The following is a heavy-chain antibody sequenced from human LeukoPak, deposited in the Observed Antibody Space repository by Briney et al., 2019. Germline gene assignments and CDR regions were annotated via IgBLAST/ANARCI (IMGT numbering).Heavy chain of an antibody. Sequence: SETLSLTCTVSGGSIRSGYYYWGWIRQPPGKGLEWIGEINHSGSTNYNPSLKSRVTISVDTSKNQFSLKLSSVTAADTAVYYCARGAYYDSSGYPVIVFDYWGQGTLVTVSS. V-gene: IGHV4-39*07. J-gene: IGHJ4*02. CDR2: INHSGST. CDR3: ARGAYYDSSGYPVIVFDY. CDR1: GGSIRSGYYY. D-gene: IGHD3-22*01.